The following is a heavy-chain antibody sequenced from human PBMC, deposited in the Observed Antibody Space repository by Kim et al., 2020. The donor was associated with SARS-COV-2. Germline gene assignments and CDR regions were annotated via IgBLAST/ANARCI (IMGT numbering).Heavy chain of an antibody. CDR1: GGSIDSHY. V-gene: IGHV4-59*11. CDR3: ARWASLYGSGSYYWWFDP. J-gene: IGHJ5*02. D-gene: IGHD3-10*01. Sequence: SETLSLTCTVSGGSIDSHYWTWIRQSPGKGLEWIGEIYYRGSAKYNPSLESRVTISLDTSKNQFSLKLTSVTAADTAVYYCARWASLYGSGSYYWWFDPWGQGILVTVSS. CDR2: IYYRGSA.